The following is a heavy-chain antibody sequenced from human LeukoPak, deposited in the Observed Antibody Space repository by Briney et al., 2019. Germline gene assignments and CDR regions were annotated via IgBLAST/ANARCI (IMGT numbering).Heavy chain of an antibody. D-gene: IGHD2-15*01. V-gene: IGHV3-21*01. CDR2: ISSSSYI. CDR1: GFTFSSQS. J-gene: IGHJ4*02. Sequence: GGSLRLSCVPSGFTFSSQSMSWVRQAPGKGLEWVSSISSSSYIYYADSVKGRFTISRDNAKNSLYLQMNSLRAEDTAVYYCARGSVDLDYWGQGTLVTVSS. CDR3: ARGSVDLDY.